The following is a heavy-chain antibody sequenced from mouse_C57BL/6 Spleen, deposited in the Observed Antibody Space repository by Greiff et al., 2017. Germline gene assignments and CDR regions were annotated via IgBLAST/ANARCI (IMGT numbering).Heavy chain of an antibody. CDR2: IDPSDSET. D-gene: IGHD2-4*01. J-gene: IGHJ3*01. Sequence: QVQLQQPGAELVRPGSSVKLSCKASGYTFTSYWMHWVKQRPIQGLEWIGNIDPSDSETHYNQKFKDKATLTVDKSSSTAYMQLSSLTSEDSAVXYCSRIYYDYAPFAYWGQGTLVTVSA. V-gene: IGHV1-52*01. CDR3: SRIYYDYAPFAY. CDR1: GYTFTSYW.